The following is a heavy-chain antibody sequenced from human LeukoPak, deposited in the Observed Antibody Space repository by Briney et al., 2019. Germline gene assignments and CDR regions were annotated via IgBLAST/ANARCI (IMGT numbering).Heavy chain of an antibody. J-gene: IGHJ6*03. CDR1: GFTFSSYS. Sequence: PGGSLRLSCAASGFTFSSYSMNWVRQAPGKGLEWVSSISSSSNYIYYADSVKGRFTISRDNAKNSLYLQMNSLRAEDTAVYYCARIRFGESYAPKSYYYYYMDVWGIGTTVTISS. CDR2: ISSSSNYI. V-gene: IGHV3-21*01. CDR3: ARIRFGESYAPKSYYYYYMDV. D-gene: IGHD3-10*01.